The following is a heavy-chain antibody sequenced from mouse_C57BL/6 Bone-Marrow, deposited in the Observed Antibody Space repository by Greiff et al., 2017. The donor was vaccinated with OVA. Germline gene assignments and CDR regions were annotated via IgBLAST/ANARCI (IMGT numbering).Heavy chain of an antibody. J-gene: IGHJ2*01. CDR2: IHPNSGST. D-gene: IGHD1-1*01. V-gene: IGHV1-64*01. CDR1: GYTFTSYW. Sequence: VQLQQPGAELVKPGASVKLSCKASGYTFTSYWMHWVKQRPGQGLEWIGMIHPNSGSTNYNEKFKSKATLTVDKSSSTAYMQLGSLTSEDSAVYYCARGYCYGSSCDYWGQGTTLTVSS. CDR3: ARGYCYGSSCDY.